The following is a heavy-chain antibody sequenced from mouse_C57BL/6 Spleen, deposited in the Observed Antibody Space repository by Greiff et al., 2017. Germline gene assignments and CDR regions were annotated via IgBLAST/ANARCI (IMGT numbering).Heavy chain of an antibody. D-gene: IGHD2-3*01. CDR3: ARWMDYYAMDY. J-gene: IGHJ4*01. CDR1: GFTFTDYY. V-gene: IGHV7-3*01. Sequence: EVKLVESGGGLVQPGGSLSLSCAASGFTFTDYYMSWVRQPPGKALEWLGFIRNKANGYTTEYSASVKGRFTISRDNSQSILYLQMNALRAEDSATYYCARWMDYYAMDYWGQGTSVTVSS. CDR2: IRNKANGYTT.